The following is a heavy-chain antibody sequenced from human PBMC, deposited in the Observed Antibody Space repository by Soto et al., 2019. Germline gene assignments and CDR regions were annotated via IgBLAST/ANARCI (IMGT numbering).Heavy chain of an antibody. D-gene: IGHD2-2*01. CDR1: GGSISSSSYY. V-gene: IGHV4-39*01. J-gene: IGHJ4*02. CDR3: PSLSHCSSTSCYPLDY. Sequence: SETLSLTCTVSGGSISSSSYYWGWIRQPPGKGLEWIGSIYYSGSTYYNPSLKSRVTISVDTSKNQFSLRLSSVTAADTGVYYCPSLSHCSSTSCYPLDYCGEGSLGTVSS. CDR2: IYYSGST.